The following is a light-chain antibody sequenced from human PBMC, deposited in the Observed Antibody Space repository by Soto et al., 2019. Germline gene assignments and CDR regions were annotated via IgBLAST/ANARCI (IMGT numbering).Light chain of an antibody. CDR1: SFNIGSNY. CDR3: AAWDNGLTGYV. V-gene: IGLV1-47*01. J-gene: IGLJ1*01. CDR2: RNS. Sequence: QSVLTQPPSASGTPGQRVTISCSGSSFNIGSNYVYWYQQVPGTAPKLLIYRNSQRPSGVPDRFSDSKSGTSASLAISGLRSEDEADYFCAAWDNGLTGYVFGTGTKVTVL.